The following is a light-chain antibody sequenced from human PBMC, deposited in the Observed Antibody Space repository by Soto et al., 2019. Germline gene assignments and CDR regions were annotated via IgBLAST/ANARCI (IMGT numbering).Light chain of an antibody. Sequence: EIMMTQSPATLSVSPGERATLSCRASQSIGRNLVWCQQKPGQAPRLLIYGASTRATDIPARFSGSGSGTEFTLTISSLQPEDFASYYCLQDYGDSWTFGQGTKVDIK. V-gene: IGKV3-15*01. J-gene: IGKJ1*01. CDR2: GAS. CDR1: QSIGRN. CDR3: LQDYGDSWT.